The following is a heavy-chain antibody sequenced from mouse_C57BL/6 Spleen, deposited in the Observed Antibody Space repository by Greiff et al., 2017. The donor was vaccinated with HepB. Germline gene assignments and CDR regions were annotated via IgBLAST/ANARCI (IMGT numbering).Heavy chain of an antibody. V-gene: IGHV1-39*01. CDR3: ARRHYYGSSYWYFDV. Sequence: EVKLMESGPELVKPGASVKISCKASGYSFTDYNMNWVMQSNGKSLEWIGVINPNYGTTSYNQKFKGKATLTVDQSSSTAYMQLNSLTSEDSAVYYCARRHYYGSSYWYFDVWGTGTTVTVSS. J-gene: IGHJ1*03. D-gene: IGHD1-1*01. CDR2: INPNYGTT. CDR1: GYSFTDYN.